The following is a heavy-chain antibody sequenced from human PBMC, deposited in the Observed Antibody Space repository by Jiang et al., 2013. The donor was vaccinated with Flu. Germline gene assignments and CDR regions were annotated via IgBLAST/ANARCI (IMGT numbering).Heavy chain of an antibody. V-gene: IGHV3-23*01. CDR1: YA. Sequence: YAMSWVRPGSREGAGWVSAISGSGGSTYYADSVKGRFTISRDNSKNTLYLQMNSLRAEDTAVYYCAKDRDIVGATTGWFDPWGQGTLVTVSS. D-gene: IGHD1-26*01. CDR2: ISGSGGST. CDR3: AKDRDIVGATTGWFDP. J-gene: IGHJ5*02.